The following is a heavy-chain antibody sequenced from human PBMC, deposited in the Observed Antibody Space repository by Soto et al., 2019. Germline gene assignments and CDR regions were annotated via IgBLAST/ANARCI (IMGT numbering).Heavy chain of an antibody. J-gene: IGHJ6*03. Sequence: ASVKVSCKASGYTFTTYGINWVRQAPGQGLEWMGWISGYNGNTNYAQKFQGRVTMTTDTSTSTAYMDLRSLRPDDTAVYYCARAPGYCSGGSCRYYYMDVWGKGTTVTVSS. V-gene: IGHV1-18*01. CDR3: ARAPGYCSGGSCRYYYMDV. CDR1: GYTFTTYG. CDR2: ISGYNGNT. D-gene: IGHD2-15*01.